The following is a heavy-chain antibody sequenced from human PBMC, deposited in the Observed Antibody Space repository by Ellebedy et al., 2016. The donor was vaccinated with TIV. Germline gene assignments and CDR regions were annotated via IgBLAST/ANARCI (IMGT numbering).Heavy chain of an antibody. V-gene: IGHV4-39*01. Sequence: MPSETLSLTCTVSGGSISSSSYNWGWIRQPPGKGLEWIGSIYYSGSTYYNPSLKSRVTISVDTSKNQFSLKLSSVTAADPAVYYCARSAWGHLRFDPWGQGTLVTVSS. CDR1: GGSISSSSYN. J-gene: IGHJ5*02. CDR3: ARSAWGHLRFDP. D-gene: IGHD7-27*01. CDR2: IYYSGST.